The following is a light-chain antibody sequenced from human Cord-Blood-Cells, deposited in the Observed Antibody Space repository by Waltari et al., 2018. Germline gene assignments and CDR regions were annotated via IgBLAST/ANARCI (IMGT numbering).Light chain of an antibody. Sequence: DIQMTQSPSSLSASVGDRVTITCRASQSISSYLNWYQQKPGKAPKLRIYAASSLQSGVPSRFSGCGSGTDFTLTISSLQPEDFATYYCQQSYSTPITFGQGTRLEIK. CDR1: QSISSY. V-gene: IGKV1-39*01. J-gene: IGKJ5*01. CDR2: AAS. CDR3: QQSYSTPIT.